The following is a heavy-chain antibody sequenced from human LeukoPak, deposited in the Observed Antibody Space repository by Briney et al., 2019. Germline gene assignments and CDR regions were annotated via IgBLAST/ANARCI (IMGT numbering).Heavy chain of an antibody. Sequence: GASVKVSCKASGYTFTSYGISWVRQAPGQGLEWMGWISAYNGNTNYAQKLQGRVTMTTDTSTSTAYMELRSLRSDDTAVYYCARDLSFGAYGSGSYIIWGQGTMVTVSS. D-gene: IGHD3-10*01. J-gene: IGHJ3*02. CDR1: GYTFTSYG. CDR3: ARDLSFGAYGSGSYII. V-gene: IGHV1-18*01. CDR2: ISAYNGNT.